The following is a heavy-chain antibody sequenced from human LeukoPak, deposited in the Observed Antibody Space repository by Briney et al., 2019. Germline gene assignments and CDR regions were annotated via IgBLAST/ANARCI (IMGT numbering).Heavy chain of an antibody. CDR3: AKSGYNRFDY. D-gene: IGHD5-24*01. V-gene: IGHV3-23*01. J-gene: IGHJ4*02. Sequence: GGSLRLSCVPSGFPFSSFAMTWVRQAPGKGLEWVSSISGSGGSTYYADSVKGRFTISRDNSKSTLYLQINSLRAEDTAVYYCAKSGYNRFDYWGQGTLVTVSS. CDR2: ISGSGGST. CDR1: GFPFSSFA.